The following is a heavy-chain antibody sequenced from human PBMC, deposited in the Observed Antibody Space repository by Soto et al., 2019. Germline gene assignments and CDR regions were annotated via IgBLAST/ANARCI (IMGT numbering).Heavy chain of an antibody. CDR3: ARDVIVPRYWSGGSCQYYYYYGMDV. V-gene: IGHV3-7*01. CDR2: IKQDGSEK. Sequence: GESLKISCAASGFTFSSYWMSWVRQAPGKGLEWVANIKQDGSEKYYVDSVKGRFTISRDNAKNSLYLQMNSLRAEDTAVYYCARDVIVPRYWSGGSCQYYYYYGMDVWGQGTTVTVSS. D-gene: IGHD2-15*01. CDR1: GFTFSSYW. J-gene: IGHJ6*02.